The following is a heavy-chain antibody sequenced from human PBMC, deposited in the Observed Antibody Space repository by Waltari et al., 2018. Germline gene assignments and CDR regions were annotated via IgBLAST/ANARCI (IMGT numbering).Heavy chain of an antibody. Sequence: EVQLVESGGGVVQPGGSLRLSCAASEFIFSTHAMHWVRQAPGKGLEFVSSISSNGDSTFYANSVKGRFTISRDNFKNTLYLHMGSLRAEDTAVYYCARDHYGDLTGGYFDYWGQGTLVTVSS. V-gene: IGHV3-64*01. CDR1: EFIFSTHA. J-gene: IGHJ4*02. CDR3: ARDHYGDLTGGYFDY. D-gene: IGHD4-17*01. CDR2: ISSNGDST.